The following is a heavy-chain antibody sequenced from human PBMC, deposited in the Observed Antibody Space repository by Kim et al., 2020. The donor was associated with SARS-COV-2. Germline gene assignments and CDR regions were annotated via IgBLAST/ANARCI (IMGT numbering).Heavy chain of an antibody. CDR3: ARDVYYYGSGSYYRGRKGNWFDP. J-gene: IGHJ5*02. CDR2: IYHSGST. CDR1: GGSISSSNW. V-gene: IGHV4-4*02. Sequence: SETLSLTCAVSGGSISSSNWWSWVRQPPGKGLEWIGEIYHSGSTNYNPSLKSRVTISVDKSKNQFSLKLSSVTAADTAVYYCARDVYYYGSGSYYRGRKGNWFDPWGQGTLVTVSS. D-gene: IGHD3-10*01.